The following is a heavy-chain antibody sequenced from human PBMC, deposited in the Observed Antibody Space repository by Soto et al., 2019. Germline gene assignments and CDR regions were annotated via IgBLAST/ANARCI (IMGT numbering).Heavy chain of an antibody. V-gene: IGHV1-69*06. CDR3: ATIRVRGGPLRFED. CDR1: GGLFSVFS. J-gene: IGHJ4*01. CDR2: DLPITGST. D-gene: IGHD5-12*01. Sequence: QVQLVQSGAEVKKPGSSVKVSCKTSGGLFSVFSFNWVRQAPGQGLEWMGGDLPITGSTDYAQKFQGRLTINADRSTSTIYMELSRLTSDDTANYYCATIRVRGGPLRFEDGGQGTLISVSS.